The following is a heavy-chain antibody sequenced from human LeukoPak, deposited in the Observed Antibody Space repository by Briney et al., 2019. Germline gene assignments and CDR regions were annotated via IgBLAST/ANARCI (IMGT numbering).Heavy chain of an antibody. V-gene: IGHV1-8*03. CDR1: GYTFTSYD. D-gene: IGHD3-3*01. Sequence: ASVKVSCKASGYTFTSYDINWVRQATGQGLEWMGWMNPNSGNTGYAQNFQGRVTITRNTSISTDYMELSSLRSEDTAVYYCARGPSYDFWSGYYVGYYYYYMDVWGKGTTVTVSS. CDR3: ARGPSYDFWSGYYVGYYYYYMDV. CDR2: MNPNSGNT. J-gene: IGHJ6*03.